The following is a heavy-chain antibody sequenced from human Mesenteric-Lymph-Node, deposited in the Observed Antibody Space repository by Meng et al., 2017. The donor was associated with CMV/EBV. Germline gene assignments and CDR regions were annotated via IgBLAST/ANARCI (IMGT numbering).Heavy chain of an antibody. V-gene: IGHV4-34*01. CDR2: INHGGSA. J-gene: IGHJ3*02. D-gene: IGHD6-13*01. CDR3: AREGLRDGPRIEIASAGVGVYAFDI. CDR1: GGSFRGYY. Sequence: SETLSLTCAVYGGSFRGYYWTWIRQPPGKGLEWIGEINHGGSANYNPSLKSRVTMSVDTSKSQVSLKLNSVTAADTAVYYCAREGLRDGPRIEIASAGVGVYAFDIWGQGTVVTVSS.